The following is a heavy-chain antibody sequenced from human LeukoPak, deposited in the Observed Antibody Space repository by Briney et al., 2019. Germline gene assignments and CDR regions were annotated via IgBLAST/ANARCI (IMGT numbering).Heavy chain of an antibody. Sequence: SVKVSCKASGGTSRKYVISWVRQAPGQGLEWMGGLIPIFGTANYAQKFRDRVTITADESTSTASMELISLRSEDTAVYYCARGPSDAYGDYNAFDIWGQGTMVIVSS. CDR1: GGTSRKYV. D-gene: IGHD4-17*01. CDR2: LIPIFGTA. J-gene: IGHJ3*02. V-gene: IGHV1-69*01. CDR3: ARGPSDAYGDYNAFDI.